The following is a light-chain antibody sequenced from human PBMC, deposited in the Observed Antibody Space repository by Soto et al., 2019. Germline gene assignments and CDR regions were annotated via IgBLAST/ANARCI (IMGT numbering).Light chain of an antibody. CDR3: HQYNFWPT. CDR2: GTS. J-gene: IGKJ1*01. Sequence: EIVLTQSPGTLSLSPGERATLSCRASQSVSSSHLAWYQQKPGQSPRLLIYGTSTRATGVPARFSGGGSGTEFTLTINSLQSEDFAVYFCHQYNFWPTFGQGTKVDIK. V-gene: IGKV3-15*01. CDR1: QSVSSSH.